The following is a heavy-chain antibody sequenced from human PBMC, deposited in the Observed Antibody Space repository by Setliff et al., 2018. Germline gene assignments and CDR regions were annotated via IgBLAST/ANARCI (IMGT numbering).Heavy chain of an antibody. Sequence: PSETLSLTCNVSGGSISSDYWSWIRQPPGKALEWIGYFYHSASSNYNPSLKGRVTMSADTSKNQLYLSLTSVSVAYTAMYYCARSHYYASGNSHYYYMDVWGKGTEVTVSS. CDR2: FYHSASS. D-gene: IGHD3-10*01. CDR3: ARSHYYASGNSHYYYMDV. V-gene: IGHV4-59*08. CDR1: GGSISSDY. J-gene: IGHJ6*03.